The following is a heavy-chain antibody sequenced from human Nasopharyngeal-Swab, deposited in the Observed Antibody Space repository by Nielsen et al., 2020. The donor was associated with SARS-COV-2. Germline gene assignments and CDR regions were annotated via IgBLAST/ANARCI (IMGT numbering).Heavy chain of an antibody. CDR1: GYTFTSYG. J-gene: IGHJ6*03. Sequence: ASVKVSCKASGYTFTSYGISWVRRAPGQGLEWMGWISAYNGNTNYAQKLQGRVTMTTDTSTSTAYMELRSLRSDDTAVYYCARRELELRGYYYYYMDVWGKGTTVTVSS. V-gene: IGHV1-18*01. D-gene: IGHD1-7*01. CDR2: ISAYNGNT. CDR3: ARRELELRGYYYYYMDV.